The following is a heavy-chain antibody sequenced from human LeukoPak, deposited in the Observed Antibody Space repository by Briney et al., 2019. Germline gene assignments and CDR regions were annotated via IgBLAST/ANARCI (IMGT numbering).Heavy chain of an antibody. CDR1: GGAMNTYF. J-gene: IGHJ4*02. Sequence: SETLSLTCTVSGGAMNTYFWSWIRQPPGHGLEWIGHIHYSGSTTYNPSLKSRVTISVDVSKNQFSLKLSSVTAAETAVYYCARHKTGGTYPLDYWGQGTMVTVSS. CDR3: ARHKTGGTYPLDY. V-gene: IGHV4-59*08. CDR2: IHYSGST. D-gene: IGHD1-26*01.